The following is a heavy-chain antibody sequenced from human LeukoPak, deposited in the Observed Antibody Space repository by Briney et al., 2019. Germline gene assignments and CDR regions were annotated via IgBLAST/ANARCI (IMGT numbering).Heavy chain of an antibody. CDR2: IKNKTDRGEI. J-gene: IGHJ4*02. V-gene: IGHV3-15*07. D-gene: IGHD1-26*01. CDR1: GFSFSDTY. Sequence: GGSLRLSCAASGFSFSDTYINWVRQIPGTGLEWVGLIKNKTDRGEIEYAAPVKDRFTISRDDSKNTVYLQMSSLKTEDTAVYYCTTESSGSLPYWGQGTLVTVSS. CDR3: TTESSGSLPY.